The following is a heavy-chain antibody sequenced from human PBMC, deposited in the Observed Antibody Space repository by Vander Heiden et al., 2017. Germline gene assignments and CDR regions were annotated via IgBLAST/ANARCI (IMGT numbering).Heavy chain of an antibody. CDR3: APFPPAANDYYALDV. Sequence: QVQLQQWGAGLLKPSETLSLTCAVYGESFSDYYWSWIRQPPGKGLEWIGEISYGGGTNYNPSLKSRVTISVDTSKNQFSLKLMSVTAADTAVYYCAPFPPAANDYYALDVWGQGTTVTVSS. J-gene: IGHJ6*02. CDR2: ISYGGGT. D-gene: IGHD2-2*01. V-gene: IGHV4-34*01. CDR1: GESFSDYY.